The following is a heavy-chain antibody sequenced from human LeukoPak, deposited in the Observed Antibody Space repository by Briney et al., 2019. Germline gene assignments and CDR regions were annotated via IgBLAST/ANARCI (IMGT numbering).Heavy chain of an antibody. D-gene: IGHD4-17*01. J-gene: IGHJ4*02. CDR2: IYYSGST. V-gene: IGHV4-59*01. Sequence: SETLSLTCTVSGGSISSDDWSWIRQPPGKGLEWIGYIYYSGSTNYNPSLKSRVTISVDTSKNQFSLKLSSVTAADTAVYYCARDQHGDYFFDYWGQGTLVTVSS. CDR1: GGSISSDD. CDR3: ARDQHGDYFFDY.